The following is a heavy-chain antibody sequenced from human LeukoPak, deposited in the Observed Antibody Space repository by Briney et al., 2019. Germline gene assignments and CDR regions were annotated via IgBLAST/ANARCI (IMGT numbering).Heavy chain of an antibody. CDR3: ARRGGAAFDI. CDR1: GGSISSSSYY. D-gene: IGHD2-21*01. J-gene: IGHJ3*02. V-gene: IGHV4-39*01. CDR2: IYYSGST. Sequence: SETLSLTCTVSGGSISSSSYYWSWIRQPPGKGLEWIGSIYYSGSTYYNPSLKSRVTISVDTSKNQFSLKLSSVTAADTAVYYCARRGGAAFDIWGQGTMVTVSS.